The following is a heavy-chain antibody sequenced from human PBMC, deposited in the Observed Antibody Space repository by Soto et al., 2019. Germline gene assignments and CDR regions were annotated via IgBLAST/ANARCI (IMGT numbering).Heavy chain of an antibody. Sequence: QITLKESGPTLVKPTQTLTLTCSFSGFSLSTRGVGVGWIRQPPGEALEWLALIFWDDDKWYSPSLRSRLTITEDTSKNQVVLTMNNMDPVDTATYYCAHRSRGYAYYFDQWGQGTLVTVSS. J-gene: IGHJ4*02. CDR3: AHRSRGYAYYFDQ. D-gene: IGHD5-12*01. V-gene: IGHV2-5*02. CDR1: GFSLSTRGVG. CDR2: IFWDDDK.